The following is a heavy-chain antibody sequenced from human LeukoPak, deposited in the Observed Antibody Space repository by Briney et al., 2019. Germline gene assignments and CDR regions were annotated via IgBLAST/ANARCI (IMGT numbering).Heavy chain of an antibody. D-gene: IGHD6-13*01. CDR2: IYYSGST. V-gene: IGHV4-31*03. CDR1: GGSISSGGYY. Sequence: SQTLSLTCTVSGGSISSGGYYWSWIRQHPGKGLEWIGYIYYSGSTYYNPSLKSRVTISVDTSKNQFSLKLSSVTAADTAVYYCASLGTGYSSSPGEFDPWGQGTLVTVSS. J-gene: IGHJ5*02. CDR3: ASLGTGYSSSPGEFDP.